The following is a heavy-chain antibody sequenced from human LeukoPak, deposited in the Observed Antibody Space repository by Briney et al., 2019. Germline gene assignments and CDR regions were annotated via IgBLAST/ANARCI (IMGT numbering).Heavy chain of an antibody. Sequence: WETLSLTCNVSGATVTTHYWSWVRQPPGGGLEWLGFIYYNGRSGTTNYNPSLKSRVTISLDTSKNHFSLRLTSVIGADTAVYFCARRVDTAKIDYWGQGTVVTVSS. V-gene: IGHV4-59*02. D-gene: IGHD5-18*01. CDR1: GATVTTHY. J-gene: IGHJ4*02. CDR3: ARRVDTAKIDY. CDR2: IYYNGRSGTT.